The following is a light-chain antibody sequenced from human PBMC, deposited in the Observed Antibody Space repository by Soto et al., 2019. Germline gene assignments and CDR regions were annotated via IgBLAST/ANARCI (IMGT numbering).Light chain of an antibody. V-gene: IGKV3-20*01. CDR3: QQYGSFPQT. J-gene: IGKJ1*01. CDR1: QSVPYNY. Sequence: EIVLTQSPGTLSLSPGERATLSCRASQSVPYNYLAWYQQRPGQAPRLLVSSASHRPAGIPDRFSGSGSGTDCTLIISGLEPEDFAVYYCQQYGSFPQTCGQGTTVVIK. CDR2: SAS.